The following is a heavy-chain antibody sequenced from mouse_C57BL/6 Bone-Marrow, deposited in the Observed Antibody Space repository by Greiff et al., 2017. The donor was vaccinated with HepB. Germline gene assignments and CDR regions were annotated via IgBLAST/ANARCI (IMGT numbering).Heavy chain of an antibody. Sequence: EVKLMESGGDLVKPGGSLTLSCAASGFTFSSSGMSWVRQTPDKRLEWVATISSGGSYTYYPDSVKGRFTISRDNAKNTLYLQMSSLKSEDTAMYYCAIGTVEGRWYFDVWGTGTTVTVSS. CDR2: ISSGGSYT. CDR3: AIGTVEGRWYFDV. J-gene: IGHJ1*03. CDR1: GFTFSSSG. V-gene: IGHV5-6*01. D-gene: IGHD1-1*01.